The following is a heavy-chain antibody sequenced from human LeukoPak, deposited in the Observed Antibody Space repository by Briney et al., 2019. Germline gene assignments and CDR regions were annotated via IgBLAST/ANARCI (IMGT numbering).Heavy chain of an antibody. CDR3: ARLAYCGGDCYSPFDY. Sequence: PGGPLRLSCAASGFTFSSYWMSWVRQAPGKGLEWVANIKQDGSEKYYVDSVKGRFTISRDNAKNSLYLQMNSLRAEDTAVYYCARLAYCGGDCYSPFDYWGQGTLVTVSS. V-gene: IGHV3-7*01. CDR2: IKQDGSEK. D-gene: IGHD2-21*02. CDR1: GFTFSSYW. J-gene: IGHJ4*02.